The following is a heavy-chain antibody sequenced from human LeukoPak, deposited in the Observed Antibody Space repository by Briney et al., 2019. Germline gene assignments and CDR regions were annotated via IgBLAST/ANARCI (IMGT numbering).Heavy chain of an antibody. V-gene: IGHV4-4*07. CDR2: IYTSGST. CDR1: GGSISSYY. D-gene: IGHD6-6*01. CDR3: ARESVWQGIAARGYYYYYMDV. J-gene: IGHJ6*03. Sequence: SETLSLTCTVSGGSISSYYWSWIRQPAGKGLEWIGRIYTSGSTNYNPSLKSRVTISVDKSKNQFSLKLSSVTAADTAVYYCARESVWQGIAARGYYYYYMDVWGKGTTGTVSS.